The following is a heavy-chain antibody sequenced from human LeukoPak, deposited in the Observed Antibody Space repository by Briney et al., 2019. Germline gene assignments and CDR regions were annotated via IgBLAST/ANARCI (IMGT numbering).Heavy chain of an antibody. Sequence: PSETLSLTCTVSGGSISSSSYYWGWLRQPPGKGLEWIGSIYYSGGTYYNPSLKSRVTISVDTSKNQFSLKLSSVTAADTAVYYCARAGYSSSWYGYWGQGTLVTVSS. V-gene: IGHV4-39*01. CDR2: IYYSGGT. D-gene: IGHD6-13*01. CDR1: GGSISSSSYY. CDR3: ARAGYSSSWYGY. J-gene: IGHJ4*02.